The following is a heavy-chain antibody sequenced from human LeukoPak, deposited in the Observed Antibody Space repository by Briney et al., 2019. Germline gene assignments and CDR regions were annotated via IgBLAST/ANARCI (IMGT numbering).Heavy chain of an antibody. CDR3: ARDPRKTIGWYSSGAFDI. CDR1: GYTFTSYG. CDR2: ISVYNGNT. Sequence: ASVKVSCKASGYTFTSYGISWVRQAPGQGLEWMGWISVYNGNTKFAQKLQGRVTMTTDTSTSTAYMELRSLTSDDTAVYYCARDPRKTIGWYSSGAFDIRGQGTMVTVSS. J-gene: IGHJ3*02. V-gene: IGHV1-18*01. D-gene: IGHD6-19*01.